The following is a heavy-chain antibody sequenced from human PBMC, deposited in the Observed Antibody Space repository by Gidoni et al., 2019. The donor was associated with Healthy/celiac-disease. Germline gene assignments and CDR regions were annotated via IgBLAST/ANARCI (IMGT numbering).Heavy chain of an antibody. D-gene: IGHD2-15*01. Sequence: EVQLVESGGGLVKPGGSLRLSCAASGFTFSRYSMNWVRQAPGKGLEWVSSISSSSSYIYDADSVKGRFTISRDNAKNSLYLQMNSLRAEDTAVYYCARHLGYCSGGSCPPRGWGQGTLVTVSS. CDR1: GFTFSRYS. V-gene: IGHV3-21*01. CDR3: ARHLGYCSGGSCPPRG. CDR2: ISSSSSYI. J-gene: IGHJ4*02.